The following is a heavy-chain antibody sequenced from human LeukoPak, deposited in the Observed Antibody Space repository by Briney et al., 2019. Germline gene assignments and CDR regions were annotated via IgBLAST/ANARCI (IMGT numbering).Heavy chain of an antibody. V-gene: IGHV4-39*01. J-gene: IGHJ4*02. CDR1: GGSISSSSYY. CDR2: IYYSGST. CDR3: ARHAHKTVLSAIPDY. Sequence: PSETLSLTCTVSGGSISSSSYYWGWIRQPPGKGLEWIGSIYYSGSTYYNPSLKSRVTISVDTSKNQFSLKLSSVTAADTAVYYCARHAHKTVLSAIPDYWGQGTLVTVSS. D-gene: IGHD2-15*01.